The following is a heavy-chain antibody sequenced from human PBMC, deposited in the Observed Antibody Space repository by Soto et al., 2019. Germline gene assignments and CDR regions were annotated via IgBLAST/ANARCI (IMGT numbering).Heavy chain of an antibody. CDR2: IFHSGSP. CDR1: GDSISGFNW. CDR3: ARSRYGRFGLDV. D-gene: IGHD3-16*02. V-gene: IGHV4-4*02. Sequence: QVQLQESGPGLVRPSETLSLTCFVSGDSISGFNWWSWVRQSPGKALEWIGEIFHSGSPKYNPSLKSRVTILVDKSKNHFSLNLTSVTAADTAIYYCARSRYGRFGLDVWARGPRSPSP. J-gene: IGHJ6*02.